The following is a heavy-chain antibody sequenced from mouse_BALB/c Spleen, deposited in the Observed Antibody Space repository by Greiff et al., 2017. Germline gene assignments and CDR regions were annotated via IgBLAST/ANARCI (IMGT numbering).Heavy chain of an antibody. V-gene: IGHV5-6-5*01. CDR1: GFTFSSYA. J-gene: IGHJ4*01. Sequence: EVQLVESGGGLVKPGGSLKLSCAASGFTFSSYAMSWVRQTPEKRLEWVASISSGGSTYYPDSVKGRFTISRDNARNILYLQMSSLRSEDTAMYYCARGYGTMDYWGQGTSVTVAS. CDR3: ARGYGTMDY. D-gene: IGHD2-1*01. CDR2: ISSGGST.